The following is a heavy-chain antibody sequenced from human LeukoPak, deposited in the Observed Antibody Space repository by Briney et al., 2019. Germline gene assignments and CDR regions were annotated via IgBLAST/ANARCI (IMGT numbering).Heavy chain of an antibody. CDR2: IKQDGSEK. CDR1: GFTFSRYW. V-gene: IGHV3-7*03. Sequence: PGGSLRLSCAASGFTFSRYWMSWVRQAPGKGLEWVANIKQDGSEKYYVDAVKGRFTISRDNSKNTLYLQMNSLRAEDTAVCYCAKGETKGRYYDILTGYYPQENYYYYYMDVWGKGTTVTISS. D-gene: IGHD3-9*01. CDR3: AKGETKGRYYDILTGYYPQENYYYYYMDV. J-gene: IGHJ6*03.